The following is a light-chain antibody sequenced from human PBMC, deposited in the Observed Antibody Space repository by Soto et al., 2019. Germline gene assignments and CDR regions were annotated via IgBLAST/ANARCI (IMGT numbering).Light chain of an antibody. CDR3: QEYGRSPPGT. V-gene: IGKV3-15*01. CDR2: GAS. CDR1: ETVATN. Sequence: EVVMTQSPATLSASPGERATLSCWASETVATNLAWYQQKPGQAPRLLISGASTRAAGISDRFRGSGSGTEFTLTISSLRSEDSAVYYCQEYGRSPPGTFGQGTKVEIK. J-gene: IGKJ1*01.